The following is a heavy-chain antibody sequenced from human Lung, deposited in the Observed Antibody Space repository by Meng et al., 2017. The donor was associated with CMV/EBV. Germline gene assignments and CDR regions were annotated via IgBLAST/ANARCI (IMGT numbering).Heavy chain of an antibody. CDR2: INWNDDTI. Sequence: GGSXRLXCAASGFIFDNHGMTWVRQAPGKGLEWVSGINWNDDTIGYADSVKGRFTISRDNAKNSLYLQMNRLRAEDTALYYCAVMGSAWFGRSYVRNWGQGXLVTVSS. CDR3: AVMGSAWFGRSYVRN. CDR1: GFIFDNHG. V-gene: IGHV3-20*04. D-gene: IGHD6-19*01. J-gene: IGHJ1*01.